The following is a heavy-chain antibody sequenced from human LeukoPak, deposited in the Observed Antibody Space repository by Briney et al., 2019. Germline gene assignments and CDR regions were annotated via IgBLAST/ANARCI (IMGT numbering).Heavy chain of an antibody. J-gene: IGHJ4*02. CDR1: GFSLSTSGVG. CDR3: AHGGPEGVYFDY. D-gene: IGHD3-16*01. Sequence: SGPTLVKPTQTLTLTCTFSGFSLSTSGVGVGWIRQPPGKALEWLALIYWDDDKRYSPSLKSRLNITKGTSKNQMVLTMTNMDPVDTATYYCAHGGPEGVYFDYWGQGTLVTVSS. V-gene: IGHV2-5*02. CDR2: IYWDDDK.